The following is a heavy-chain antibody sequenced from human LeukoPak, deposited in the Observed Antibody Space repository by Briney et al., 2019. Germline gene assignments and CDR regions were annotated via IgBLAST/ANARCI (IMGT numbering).Heavy chain of an antibody. CDR2: ISGSGGST. J-gene: IGHJ4*02. CDR1: GFTFSSYA. Sequence: GGSLRLSCAASGFTFSSYAMGWVRQAPGKGLELVSAISGSGGSTYYADSVKGRFTISRDNSKNTLYLQMNSLRAEDTAVYYCAKTTLTGTTLGFGFDYWGQGTLVTVSS. CDR3: AKTTLTGTTLGFGFDY. D-gene: IGHD1-7*01. V-gene: IGHV3-23*01.